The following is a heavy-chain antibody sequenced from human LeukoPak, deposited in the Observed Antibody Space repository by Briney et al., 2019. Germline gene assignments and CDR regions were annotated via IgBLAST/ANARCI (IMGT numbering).Heavy chain of an antibody. CDR3: ARDRDIAVAGVAFDI. J-gene: IGHJ3*02. CDR2: INPNSGGT. V-gene: IGHV1-2*02. Sequence: ASVKVSCKASGYTFTGYYMHWVRQAPGQGLDWMGWINPNSGGTNYAQKFQGRVTMTRDTSISTAYMELSRLRSDDTAVYYCARDRDIAVAGVAFDIWGQGTMVTVSS. CDR1: GYTFTGYY. D-gene: IGHD6-19*01.